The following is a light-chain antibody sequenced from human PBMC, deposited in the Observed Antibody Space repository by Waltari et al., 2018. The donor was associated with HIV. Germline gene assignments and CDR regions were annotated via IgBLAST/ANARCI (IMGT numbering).Light chain of an antibody. Sequence: DIVMTQSPDSLAVSLGERATINCKSSQSVLFSSNNKNYLAWYQQKPGQPLKLLIYWASTRESGVPDRFSGSGSGTDFTLTISSLQAEDVAVYYCQQYYTTPWRFGPGTKVDIK. CDR3: QQYYTTPWR. V-gene: IGKV4-1*01. CDR1: QSVLFSSNNKNY. CDR2: WAS. J-gene: IGKJ3*01.